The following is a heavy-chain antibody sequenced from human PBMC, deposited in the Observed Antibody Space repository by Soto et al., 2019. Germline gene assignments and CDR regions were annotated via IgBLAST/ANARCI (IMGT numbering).Heavy chain of an antibody. CDR2: ISYSGYT. D-gene: IGHD4-4*01. Sequence: PSETLSLTYSVSGASFRDHYWTWIRQPPGKGLEWIGYISYSGYTNYKPSLKSRLTMSVDMSKNQFSLKLNSLTAADTAVYYCARTTEKDGKEGLDYWGQGTLVTVSS. V-gene: IGHV4-59*11. J-gene: IGHJ4*02. CDR1: GASFRDHY. CDR3: ARTTEKDGKEGLDY.